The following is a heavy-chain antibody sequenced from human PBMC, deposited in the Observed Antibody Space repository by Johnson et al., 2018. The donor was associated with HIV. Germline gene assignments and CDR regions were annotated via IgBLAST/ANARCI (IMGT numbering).Heavy chain of an antibody. CDR2: INQDGSEK. CDR3: VRDDGSDYEAFDI. Sequence: VQLVESGGGLVQPGGSLRLSCVGSGFTITDYRMSWVRQGPGKGLQWVATINQDGSEKYYVDSVKGRFTISRDNARKSLYLQMNNLRAEDTAVYYCVRDDGSDYEAFDIWGQGTMVTVSS. V-gene: IGHV3-7*05. D-gene: IGHD2-21*01. CDR1: GFTITDYR. J-gene: IGHJ3*02.